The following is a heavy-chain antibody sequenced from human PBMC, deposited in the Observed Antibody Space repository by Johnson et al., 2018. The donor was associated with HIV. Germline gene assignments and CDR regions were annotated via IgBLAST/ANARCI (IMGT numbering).Heavy chain of an antibody. CDR1: GFTFSSYG. J-gene: IGHJ3*02. D-gene: IGHD2-21*01. CDR3: AREGAYCGGDCCYGGAFDI. Sequence: QVQLVESGGGVVQPGRSLRLSCVASGFTFSSYGMHWVRQAPGKGLEWVAVISYDGSNKYYADSVKGRFTISRDNSKNTLYLQMNSLRAEDTAVYYCAREGAYCGGDCCYGGAFDIWGQGTVVTVSS. CDR2: ISYDGSNK. V-gene: IGHV3-30*03.